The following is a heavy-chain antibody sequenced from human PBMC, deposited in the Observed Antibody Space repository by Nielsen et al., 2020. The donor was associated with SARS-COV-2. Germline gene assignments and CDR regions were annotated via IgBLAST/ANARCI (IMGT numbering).Heavy chain of an antibody. CDR3: ARETIDHTSSFIDF. D-gene: IGHD6-6*01. CDR1: GFTFSSYG. CDR2: IWYDGSNK. J-gene: IGHJ4*02. Sequence: GGSLRLSCAASGFTFSSYGMHWVRQAPGKGLEWVAVIWYDGSNKYYADSVKGRFIISRDNSKNTIYLQMNSLTLEDTAVYFCARETIDHTSSFIDFWGQGTLVTVSS. V-gene: IGHV3-33*01.